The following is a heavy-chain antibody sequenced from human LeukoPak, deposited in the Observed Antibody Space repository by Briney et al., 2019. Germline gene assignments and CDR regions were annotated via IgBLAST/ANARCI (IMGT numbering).Heavy chain of an antibody. J-gene: IGHJ4*02. CDR3: ARRSSGTHFFDH. CDR1: GDSITSISSYY. D-gene: IGHD1-26*01. CDR2: IYYSGIT. Sequence: SETLSLTCTVSGDSITSISSYYWSWIRQPPGKGLEWIGLIYYSGITSYNPSLKSRVTISVDTSKSQFSLKLTSVTAADTAVYFCARRSSGTHFFDHWGQGTLVTVSS. V-gene: IGHV4-59*08.